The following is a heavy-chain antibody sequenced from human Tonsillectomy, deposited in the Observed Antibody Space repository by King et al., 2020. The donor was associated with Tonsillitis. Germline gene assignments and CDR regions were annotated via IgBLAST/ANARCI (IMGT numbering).Heavy chain of an antibody. V-gene: IGHV4-59*08. CDR2: IYYSGST. D-gene: IGHD4-17*01. J-gene: IGHJ4*02. CDR3: ASLCGDYLYFDY. Sequence: VQLQESGPGLVKPSETLFLTCTVSGGSISNYYWSWIRQPPGKGLDWIGYIYYSGSTNYNPSLKSRVTMSIDTSKNQFSLKLSSVTAADTAVYYCASLCGDYLYFDYWGQGTLVTVSS. CDR1: GGSISNYY.